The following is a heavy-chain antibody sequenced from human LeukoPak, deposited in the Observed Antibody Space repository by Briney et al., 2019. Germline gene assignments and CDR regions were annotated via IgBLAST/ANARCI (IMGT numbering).Heavy chain of an antibody. V-gene: IGHV3-23*01. CDR3: ATLIWFGGFDL. Sequence: PGGSLRLSCAASGLTFSSYAMSGVREAPGKGLEWVSGISVSVGSTYYADSVKGRFTISRDNSKTTLYLQMTSLRAEDTAVYYCATLIWFGGFDLWGQGTLVTVSS. CDR2: ISVSVGST. J-gene: IGHJ5*02. CDR1: GLTFSSYA. D-gene: IGHD3-10*01.